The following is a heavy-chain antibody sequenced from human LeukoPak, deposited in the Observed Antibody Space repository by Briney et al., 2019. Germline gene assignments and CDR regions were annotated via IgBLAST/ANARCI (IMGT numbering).Heavy chain of an antibody. CDR1: GYSISSGYY. CDR3: AKDWYPGTTVTTTHWFDP. J-gene: IGHJ5*02. Sequence: ETLSLTCAVSGYSISSGYYWGWIRQPPGKGLEWVSVISGSGGSTYYADSVKGRFTISRDNSKNTLYLQMNSLRAEDTAVYYCAKDWYPGTTVTTTHWFDPWGQGTLVTVSS. CDR2: ISGSGGST. V-gene: IGHV3-23*01. D-gene: IGHD4-17*01.